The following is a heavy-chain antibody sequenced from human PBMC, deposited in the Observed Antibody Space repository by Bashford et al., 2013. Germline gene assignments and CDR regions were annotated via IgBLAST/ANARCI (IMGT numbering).Heavy chain of an antibody. D-gene: IGHD2-2*01. CDR2: IGAGGDT. CDR3: ARDKESPAANGAYYYYGMDV. CDR1: GFTFSRYD. V-gene: IGHV3-13*01. J-gene: IGHJ6*02. Sequence: GSLRLSCAASGFTFSRYDFHWVRQATGKGLEWVSAIGAGGDTYYADSVKGRFTISRENARNSLYLQMNSLSAGDTAVYYCARDKESPAANGAYYYYGMDVWGQGTTVTVSS.